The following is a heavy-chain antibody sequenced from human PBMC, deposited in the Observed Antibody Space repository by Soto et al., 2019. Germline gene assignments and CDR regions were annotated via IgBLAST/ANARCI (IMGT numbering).Heavy chain of an antibody. J-gene: IGHJ4*02. CDR1: GGSISSGGYY. D-gene: IGHD2-2*01. V-gene: IGHV4-31*03. CDR3: ARFSAMGDYCFDY. Sequence: QVQLQESGPGLVKPSQTLSLTCTVSGGSISSGGYYWSWIRQHPGKGLEWIGYIYYSGSTYYNPSLQRRVTISVDTSKNQFSLKLSSVTAADTAVYYCARFSAMGDYCFDYWGQGTLVTVSS. CDR2: IYYSGST.